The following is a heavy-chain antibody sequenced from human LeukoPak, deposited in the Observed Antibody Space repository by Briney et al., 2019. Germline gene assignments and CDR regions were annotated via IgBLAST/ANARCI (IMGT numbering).Heavy chain of an antibody. CDR3: AKDAYGGATFFYYMDV. Sequence: GGSLRLSCAASGFSFDDYAMRWVRQAPGKGLEWVSGISWHSGRIAYADSVRGRFTISRDNAKDSLSLQMNSRRDDDTAVYYCAKDAYGGATFFYYMDVWGKGTTVSVSS. D-gene: IGHD2/OR15-2a*01. J-gene: IGHJ6*03. V-gene: IGHV3-9*01. CDR1: GFSFDDYA. CDR2: ISWHSGRI.